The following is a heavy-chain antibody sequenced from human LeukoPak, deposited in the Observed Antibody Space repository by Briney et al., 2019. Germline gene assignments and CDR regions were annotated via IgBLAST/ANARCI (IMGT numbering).Heavy chain of an antibody. CDR1: GFTFSSYS. Sequence: GGSLRLSCAASGFTFSSYSMNWVRQAPGKGLEWVSSISSSSSYIYYADSVKGRFTISRDNAKNSLYLQMNSLRAEDTAVYYCASDIVDTIGDYWGQGTLVTVSS. J-gene: IGHJ4*02. CDR2: ISSSSSYI. D-gene: IGHD5-12*01. V-gene: IGHV3-21*01. CDR3: ASDIVDTIGDY.